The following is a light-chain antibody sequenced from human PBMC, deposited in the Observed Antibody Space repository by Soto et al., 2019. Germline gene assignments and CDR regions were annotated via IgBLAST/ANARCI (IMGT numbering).Light chain of an antibody. CDR1: QSVSSNY. V-gene: IGKV3-20*01. Sequence: EIVLTQSPGTLSLSPGERATLSCRASQSVSSNYLAWYQQKPGQAPRLLVYGASSRATGVPDRFSGSGSGTAFTLTISRLEPEDFAVYYCQQYGSSLFTFGPGTKVDFK. CDR3: QQYGSSLFT. J-gene: IGKJ3*01. CDR2: GAS.